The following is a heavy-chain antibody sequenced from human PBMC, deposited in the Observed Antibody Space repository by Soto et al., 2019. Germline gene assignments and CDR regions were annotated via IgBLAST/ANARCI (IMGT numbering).Heavy chain of an antibody. Sequence: QVQLVESGGGVVQPGRSLRLSCAASGFIFSSYALHWVRQAPGKGLDWVAVISSDVNYKYYADSVKGRFTISRDNSKNTVCLQMNSLRTEDTAVYYCARRKKHGVWLFDFWGQGTLVTVSS. CDR3: ARRKKHGVWLFDF. D-gene: IGHD5-12*01. CDR1: GFIFSSYA. CDR2: ISSDVNYK. V-gene: IGHV3-30-3*01. J-gene: IGHJ4*02.